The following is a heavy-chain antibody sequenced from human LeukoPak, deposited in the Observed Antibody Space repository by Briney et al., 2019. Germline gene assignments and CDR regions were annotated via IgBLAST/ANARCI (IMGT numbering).Heavy chain of an antibody. CDR2: ISNDGGKK. Sequence: GRSLRLSCAASGFTFTTYSMHWVRQAPGKGLEWVAAISNDGGKKYYADSVKGQFTISRDNSKNTPYLQMNSLRAEDTAVYYCARPLGIAVAGTSFDYWGQGTLVTVSS. D-gene: IGHD6-19*01. CDR1: GFTFTTYS. J-gene: IGHJ4*02. V-gene: IGHV3-30-3*01. CDR3: ARPLGIAVAGTSFDY.